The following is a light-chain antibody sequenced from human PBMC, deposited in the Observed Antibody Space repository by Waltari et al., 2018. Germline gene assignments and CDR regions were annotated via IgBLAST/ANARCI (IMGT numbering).Light chain of an antibody. CDR1: SSDVGGYNY. J-gene: IGLJ2*01. V-gene: IGLV2-14*03. CDR2: DVS. Sequence: QSALTQPASVSGSPGKSITISCTGTSSDVGGYNYFSWYQKHPGKAPKLLIYDVSNRPSGVSNRFSASKSGNTASLIISGLQAEDEADYYCSSYTSSTTLLLIFGGGTKLTVL. CDR3: SSYTSSTTLLLI.